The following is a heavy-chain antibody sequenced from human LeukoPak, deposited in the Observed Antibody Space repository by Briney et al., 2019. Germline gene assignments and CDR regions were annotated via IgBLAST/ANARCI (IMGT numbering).Heavy chain of an antibody. CDR1: GYTFTSYG. D-gene: IGHD6-13*01. CDR3: ASLNAQYSSSWYGEWFDP. J-gene: IGHJ5*02. V-gene: IGHV1-18*01. Sequence: ASVKVSCKASGYTFTSYGISWVRQAPGQGLEWMGWISAYNGNTNYAQKLQGRVTMTTDTSTSTAYMELRSLRSDDTAVYYCASLNAQYSSSWYGEWFDPWGQGTLVTVSS. CDR2: ISAYNGNT.